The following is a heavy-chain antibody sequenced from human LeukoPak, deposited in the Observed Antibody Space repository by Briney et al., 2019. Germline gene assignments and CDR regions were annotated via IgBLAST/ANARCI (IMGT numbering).Heavy chain of an antibody. V-gene: IGHV4-30-4*01. CDR1: GDSITNGDYY. CDR2: IYHSGST. D-gene: IGHD2-15*01. CDR3: ARGVRGRKWYYFDP. J-gene: IGHJ4*02. Sequence: SETLSLTCSVSGDSITNGDYYWTWMRQSPGEGLEWLGYIYHSGSTLYNPSLESRLFLSVDTSKNQFSLTLTSVTAADSAVFYCARGVRGRKWYYFDPWGRGTLVTVSS.